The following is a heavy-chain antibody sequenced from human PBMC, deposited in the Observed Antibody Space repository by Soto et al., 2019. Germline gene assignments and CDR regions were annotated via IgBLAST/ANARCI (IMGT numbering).Heavy chain of an antibody. CDR1: GGSFSVYY. J-gene: IGHJ5*02. CDR3: ARGGPYYYGSGSYSRRWFDP. V-gene: IGHV4-34*01. D-gene: IGHD3-10*01. CDR2: INHSGST. Sequence: PSETLSLTCAVYGGSFSVYYWSWMRQPPGKGLEWIGEINHSGSTNYNPSLKSRVTISVDTSKNQFSLKLSSVTAADTAVYYCARGGPYYYGSGSYSRRWFDPWGQGTLVTVSS.